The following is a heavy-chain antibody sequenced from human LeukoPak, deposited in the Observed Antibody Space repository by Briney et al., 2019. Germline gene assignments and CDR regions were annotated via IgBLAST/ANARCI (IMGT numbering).Heavy chain of an antibody. Sequence: GGSLRLSCAASGFTFSSYAMSWVRQAPGKGLEWASAISGSGGSTYYADSVKGRFTISRDNSKNTLYLQMNSLRAEDTAVYYCAKDLYDSSGYYAPFDIWGQGTMVTVSS. V-gene: IGHV3-23*01. D-gene: IGHD3-22*01. J-gene: IGHJ3*02. CDR1: GFTFSSYA. CDR3: AKDLYDSSGYYAPFDI. CDR2: ISGSGGST.